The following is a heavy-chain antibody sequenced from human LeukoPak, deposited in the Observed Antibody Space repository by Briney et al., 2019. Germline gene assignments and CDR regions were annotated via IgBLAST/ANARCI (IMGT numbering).Heavy chain of an antibody. CDR3: ARDLFPDSYYFDY. V-gene: IGHV3-11*01. J-gene: IGHJ4*02. CDR1: GFTFSDYY. CDR2: ISSSGSTI. Sequence: GGSLRLSCAASGFTFSDYYMSWVRQAPGKGLEWVSYISSSGSTIYYADSVKGRFTISRDKAKNSLYLQMNSLRAEDTAVYYCARDLFPDSYYFDYWGQGTLVTVSS. D-gene: IGHD6-6*01.